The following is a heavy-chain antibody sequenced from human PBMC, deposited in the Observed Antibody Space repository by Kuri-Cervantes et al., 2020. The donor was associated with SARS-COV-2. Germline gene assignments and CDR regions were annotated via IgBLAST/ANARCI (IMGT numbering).Heavy chain of an antibody. CDR3: ATGRAEGSYLSAAFDF. V-gene: IGHV1-69*05. CDR2: IIPIFGTA. D-gene: IGHD3-16*02. Sequence: SVKVSCKASGCTFSSYAISWVRQAPGQGLEWMGGIIPIFGTANYAQKFQGRVTITTDESTSTAYMELSSLRSEDTAVYYCATGRAEGSYLSAAFDFWGQGTMVTVSS. J-gene: IGHJ3*01. CDR1: GCTFSSYA.